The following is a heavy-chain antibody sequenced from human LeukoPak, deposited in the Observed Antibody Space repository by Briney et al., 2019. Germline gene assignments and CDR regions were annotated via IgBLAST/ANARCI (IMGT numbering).Heavy chain of an antibody. V-gene: IGHV4-34*01. CDR1: GGSFSGYY. Sequence: SETLSLACAVYGGSFSGYYWSWIRQPPGKGLEWIGEINHSGSTNYNPSLKSRVTISVDTSKNQFSLKLSSVTAADTAVYYCARQVLWFGDRLDYWGQGTLVTVSS. J-gene: IGHJ4*02. CDR3: ARQVLWFGDRLDY. D-gene: IGHD3-10*01. CDR2: INHSGST.